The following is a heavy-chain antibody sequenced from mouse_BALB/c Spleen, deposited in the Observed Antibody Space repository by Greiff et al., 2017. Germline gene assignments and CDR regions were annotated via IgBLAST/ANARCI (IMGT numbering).Heavy chain of an antibody. D-gene: IGHD2-4*01. J-gene: IGHJ3*01. CDR2: IRNKANGYTT. Sequence: EVQRVESGGGLVQPGGSLRLSCATSGFTFTDYYMSWVRQPPGKALEWLGFIRNKANGYTTEYSVSVKGRFTISRDNSQSILYLQMNTLRAEDSATYYCARGGTMTAWFAYWGQGTLVTVSA. CDR3: ARGGTMTAWFAY. V-gene: IGHV7-3*02. CDR1: GFTFTDYY.